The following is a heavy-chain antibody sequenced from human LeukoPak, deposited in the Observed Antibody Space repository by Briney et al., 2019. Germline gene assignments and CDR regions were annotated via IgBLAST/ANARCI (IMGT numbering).Heavy chain of an antibody. CDR1: GFTFRNYG. CDR2: ISYDGSDK. V-gene: IGHV3-30*03. D-gene: IGHD3-22*01. Sequence: GGSLRLSCAAFGFTFRNYGIHWVRQAPGKGLEWVAVISYDGSDKYYADSVKGRFTLSRDNTKNTLYLQMNSLRAEDTAVYYCARRAGDYSHPYDYWGQGILVTVSS. J-gene: IGHJ4*02. CDR3: ARRAGDYSHPYDY.